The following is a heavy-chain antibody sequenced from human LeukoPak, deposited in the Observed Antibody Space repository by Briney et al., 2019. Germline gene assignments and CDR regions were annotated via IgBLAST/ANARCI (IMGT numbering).Heavy chain of an antibody. J-gene: IGHJ5*02. V-gene: IGHV7-4-1*02. CDR1: GYTFTSYA. Sequence: ASVKVSCKASGYTFTSYAMNWVRQAPGQGLEWMGWINTNTGNPTYAQSFTGRFVFSLDTSVSTAYLQISSLKAEDTAVYYCARGAAAGTHGARNWFDPWGQGTLVTVSS. CDR3: ARGAAAGTHGARNWFDP. D-gene: IGHD6-13*01. CDR2: INTNTGNP.